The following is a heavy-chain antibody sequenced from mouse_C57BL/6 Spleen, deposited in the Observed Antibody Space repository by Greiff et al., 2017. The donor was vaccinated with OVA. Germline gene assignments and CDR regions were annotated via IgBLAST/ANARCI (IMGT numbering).Heavy chain of an antibody. D-gene: IGHD1-1*01. V-gene: IGHV1-64*01. J-gene: IGHJ2*01. Sequence: QVHVKQPGAELVKPGASVKLSCKASGYTFTSYWMHWVKQRPGQGLEWIGMIHPNSGSTNYNEKFKSKATLTVDKSSSTAYMQLSSLTSEDSAVYYCARDDYYGSSYAYFDYWGQGTTLTVSS. CDR3: ARDDYYGSSYAYFDY. CDR1: GYTFTSYW. CDR2: IHPNSGST.